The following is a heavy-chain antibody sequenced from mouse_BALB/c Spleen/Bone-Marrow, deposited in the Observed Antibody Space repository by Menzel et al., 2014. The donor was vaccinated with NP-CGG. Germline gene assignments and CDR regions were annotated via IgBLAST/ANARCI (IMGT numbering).Heavy chain of an antibody. Sequence: DVKLQESGAELVKPGASVKLSCTASGFNIKDTYMHWVKQRPEQGLEWIGRIDPANGNTKYDPKFQGKATITADTSSNRAYLQLSSLTSEDTAVYYCALLLRYYAMDYWGQGTSVTVSS. CDR1: GFNIKDTY. J-gene: IGHJ4*01. V-gene: IGHV14-3*02. D-gene: IGHD1-1*01. CDR3: ALLLRYYAMDY. CDR2: IDPANGNT.